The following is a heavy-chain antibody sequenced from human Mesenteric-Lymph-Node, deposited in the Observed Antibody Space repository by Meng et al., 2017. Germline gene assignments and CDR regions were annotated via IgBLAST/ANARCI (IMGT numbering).Heavy chain of an antibody. Sequence: QVQLQESGPGLVKPSQTLSLTCTVSGGSISNSDYYWSWIRQPPGKGLEYIGYIYYSGSTYYNPSLKSRVIISVDTSKNQFSLRLNSVTAADTAVYYCASLYGDSSVWYLDLWGRGTLVTVSS. V-gene: IGHV4-30-4*01. CDR1: GGSISNSDYY. J-gene: IGHJ2*01. D-gene: IGHD4-17*01. CDR2: IYYSGST. CDR3: ASLYGDSSVWYLDL.